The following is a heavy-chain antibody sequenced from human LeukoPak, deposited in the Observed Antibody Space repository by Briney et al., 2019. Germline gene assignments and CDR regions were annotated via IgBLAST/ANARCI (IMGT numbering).Heavy chain of an antibody. J-gene: IGHJ4*02. CDR3: ARDVRGKVGATDVYYFDY. V-gene: IGHV4-59*01. CDR1: GGSISSYY. D-gene: IGHD1-26*01. Sequence: SESLSLICTVAGGSISSYYWSWIRQPPGKGPKWLWFIYYSGSTNYNPSLKSRVTISVDTSKNQFSLKLSSVTAADTAVYYCARDVRGKVGATDVYYFDYWGQGTLVTVSS. CDR2: IYYSGST.